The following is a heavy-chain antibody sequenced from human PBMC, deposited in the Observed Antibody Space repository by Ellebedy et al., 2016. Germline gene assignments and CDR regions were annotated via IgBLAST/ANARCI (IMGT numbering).Heavy chain of an antibody. CDR1: GFTFGSYW. Sequence: GESLKISXAASGFTFGSYWMSWVRQAPGKGLEWVANLKEDGSEECYLGSVKGRFTISRDNAKNSLYLQMSSLRAEDTAVYYCARDRDDPNPGDAFDIWGQGTVLTVSS. CDR3: ARDRDDPNPGDAFDI. CDR2: LKEDGSEE. J-gene: IGHJ3*02. V-gene: IGHV3-7*01.